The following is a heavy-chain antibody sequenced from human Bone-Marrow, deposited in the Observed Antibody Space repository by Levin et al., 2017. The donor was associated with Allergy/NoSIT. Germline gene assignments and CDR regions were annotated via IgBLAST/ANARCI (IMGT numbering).Heavy chain of an antibody. Sequence: GGSLRLSCAASGFTVSNNYMTWVRQAPGKGLEWVSLIYSVGSTYYADSVKGRFTISRDNSRNTVYLQMNNLRVDDTAVYYCARNVPVTDLGYWGQGTLVTVSS. V-gene: IGHV3-53*01. D-gene: IGHD3-10*02. J-gene: IGHJ4*02. CDR2: IYSVGST. CDR1: GFTVSNNY. CDR3: ARNVPVTDLGY.